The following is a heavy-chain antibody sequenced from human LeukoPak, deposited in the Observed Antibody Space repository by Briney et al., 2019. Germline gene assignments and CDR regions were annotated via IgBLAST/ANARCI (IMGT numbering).Heavy chain of an antibody. CDR1: GFTFSSYA. CDR3: GRAPGSLVSIAARPYYFDY. Sequence: GGSLRPSCAASGFTFSSYAMTWFPQAPGKGLDWASIINGAGGGTYYADSVKGRFAISRDNSKNTLYLEINSLRVEDAALYYCGRAPGSLVSIAARPYYFDYWGQGTLVTVSS. V-gene: IGHV3-23*01. J-gene: IGHJ4*02. D-gene: IGHD6-6*01. CDR2: INGAGGGT.